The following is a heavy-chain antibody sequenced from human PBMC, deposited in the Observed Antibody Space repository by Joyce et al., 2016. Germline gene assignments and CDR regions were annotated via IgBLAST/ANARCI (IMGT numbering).Heavy chain of an antibody. V-gene: IGHV3-21*01. CDR2: ISRDNTYI. CDR3: ARDVLTTVTKAYGY. CDR1: GFIFSSYS. Sequence: EVQLVDSGVGLVKPGESLRLSCTASGFIFSSYSMTWVRQAPGKGLEGVSSISRDNTYIFHADSVKGRFTISRDNARNSLYLQMNSLRAEDTAVYYCARDVLTTVTKAYGYWGQGTLVAVSS. J-gene: IGHJ4*02. D-gene: IGHD4-11*01.